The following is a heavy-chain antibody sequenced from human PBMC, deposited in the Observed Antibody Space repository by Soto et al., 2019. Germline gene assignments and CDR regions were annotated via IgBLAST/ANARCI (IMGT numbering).Heavy chain of an antibody. CDR1: GGTFSIYA. CDR2: IIPIFGTA. Sequence: QVQLVQSGAEVKKPGSSVKVSCKASGGTFSIYAISWVRQAPGQGLECMGGIIPIFGTANYAQKFQGRVTITADESTSTAYMELSSLRSEDTAVYYCARALRRHNPGGQNWYNWFDPWGQGTLVTVSS. CDR3: ARALRRHNPGGQNWYNWFDP. D-gene: IGHD1-1*01. V-gene: IGHV1-69*01. J-gene: IGHJ5*02.